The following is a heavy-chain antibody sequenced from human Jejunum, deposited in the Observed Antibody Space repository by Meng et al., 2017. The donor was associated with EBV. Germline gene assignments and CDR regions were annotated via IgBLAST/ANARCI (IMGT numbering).Heavy chain of an antibody. J-gene: IGHJ1*01. Sequence: QLVGSGGGVVQAGRSLRISCAAAGFTFSNYAMHWVRQAPGKGLEWVALISYDGSDEYYADSVKGRFTISRDSSESTLYLQMNNLRAEDTAIYYCARERRGYYAEHWGQGTLVTVSS. D-gene: IGHD6-25*01. V-gene: IGHV3-30*03. CDR3: ARERRGYYAEH. CDR1: GFTFSNYA. CDR2: ISYDGSDE.